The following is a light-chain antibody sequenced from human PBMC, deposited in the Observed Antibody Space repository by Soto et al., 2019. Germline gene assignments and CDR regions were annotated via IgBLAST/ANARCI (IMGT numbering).Light chain of an antibody. CDR1: QGISSY. Sequence: IQLTQSPSSLSASVGDRVTITCRAIQGISSYLAWYQQKLGKAPKLLIYAASTLKIGVPSTFIGSGSGTDFPLTISSLQPEDFATYYCQQLNINSYPITFGQGTRLEIK. CDR2: AAS. V-gene: IGKV1-9*01. CDR3: QQLNINSYPIT. J-gene: IGKJ5*01.